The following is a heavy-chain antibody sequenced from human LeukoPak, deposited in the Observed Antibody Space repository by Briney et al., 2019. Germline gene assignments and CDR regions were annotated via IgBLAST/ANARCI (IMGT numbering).Heavy chain of an antibody. CDR3: ARSASLLRGYSYGTASFDY. CDR1: GGSISSGSYY. V-gene: IGHV4-61*02. J-gene: IGHJ4*02. D-gene: IGHD5-18*01. Sequence: SETLSLTCSVSGGSISSGSYYWSWIRQPAGKGLEWIGRIYTSGSTNYNPSLKSRVTISVDTSKNQFSLKLSSVTAADTAVYYCARSASLLRGYSYGTASFDYWGQGTLVTVSS. CDR2: IYTSGST.